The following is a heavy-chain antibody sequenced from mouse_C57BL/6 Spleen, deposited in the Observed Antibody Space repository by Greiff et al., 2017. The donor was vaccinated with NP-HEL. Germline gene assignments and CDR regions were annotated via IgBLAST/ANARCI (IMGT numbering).Heavy chain of an antibody. V-gene: IGHV1-82*01. Sequence: VQLQQSGPELVKPGASVKISCKASGYAFSSSWMNWVKQRPGKGLEWIGRIYPGDGDTNYNGKFKGKATLTADKSSSTAYMQLSSLTSEDSAVYFCATLYGNFDYWGQGTTLTVSS. CDR3: ATLYGNFDY. D-gene: IGHD2-1*01. J-gene: IGHJ2*01. CDR2: IYPGDGDT. CDR1: GYAFSSSW.